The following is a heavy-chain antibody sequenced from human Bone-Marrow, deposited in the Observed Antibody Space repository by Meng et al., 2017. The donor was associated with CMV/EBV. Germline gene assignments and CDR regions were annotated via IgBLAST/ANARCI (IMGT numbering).Heavy chain of an antibody. CDR2: IDWDDDK. V-gene: IGHV2-70D*14. Sequence: SGPTLVKPTQTLTLTCTFSGFSLSTSGMRVSWIRQPPGKALEWLARIDWDDDKFYSTSLKTRLTISKDTSKNQVVLTMTNMDPVDTATYYWARIYPGKGAFDIWGQGTMVTVSS. CDR3: ARIYPGKGAFDI. CDR1: GFSLSTSGMR. D-gene: IGHD1-14*01. J-gene: IGHJ3*02.